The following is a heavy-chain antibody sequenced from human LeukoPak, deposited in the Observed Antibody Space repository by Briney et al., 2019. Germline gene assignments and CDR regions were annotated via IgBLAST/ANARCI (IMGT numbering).Heavy chain of an antibody. J-gene: IGHJ4*02. CDR3: ARQLELLEGEYYFDY. D-gene: IGHD1-7*01. Sequence: GGSLRLSCAASGFTFSDYYMSWIRQAPGKGLEWVSYISSSGSTIYYADSVKGRFTISRDNVKNSLYLQMNSLRAEDTAVYYCARQLELLEGEYYFDYWGQGTLVTVSS. V-gene: IGHV3-11*01. CDR1: GFTFSDYY. CDR2: ISSSGSTI.